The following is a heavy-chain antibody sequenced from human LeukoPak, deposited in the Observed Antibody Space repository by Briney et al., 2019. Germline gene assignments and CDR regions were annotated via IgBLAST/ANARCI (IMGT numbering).Heavy chain of an antibody. D-gene: IGHD3-22*01. Sequence: SETLSLTCTVSGGSISSSSYYWGWIRQPPGKGLEWIGSIYYSGSTYYNPSLKSRVTISVDTSKNQFSLKLSSVTAADTAVYYCASGHYDSSGYVDDYWGQGTLVTVSS. J-gene: IGHJ4*02. CDR3: ASGHYDSSGYVDDY. CDR2: IYYSGST. CDR1: GGSISSSSYY. V-gene: IGHV4-39*07.